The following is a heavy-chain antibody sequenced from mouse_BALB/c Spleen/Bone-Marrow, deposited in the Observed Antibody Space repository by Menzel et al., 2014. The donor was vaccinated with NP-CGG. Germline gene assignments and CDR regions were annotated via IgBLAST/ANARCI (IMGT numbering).Heavy chain of an antibody. D-gene: IGHD2-1*01. Sequence: DVQLQESGGGLVQPGGSRKLSCAASGFTFSSFGMHWVRQAPEKGLEWVAYISSGSSTIYYADTVKGRFTISRDNPKNTLFXQMTSLRSEDTAMYYCARGGNYAWFAYWGQGTLVTVSA. J-gene: IGHJ3*01. V-gene: IGHV5-17*02. CDR3: ARGGNYAWFAY. CDR1: GFTFSSFG. CDR2: ISSGSSTI.